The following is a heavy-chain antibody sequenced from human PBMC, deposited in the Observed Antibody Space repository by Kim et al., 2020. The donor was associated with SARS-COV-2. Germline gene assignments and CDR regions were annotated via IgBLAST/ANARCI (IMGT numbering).Heavy chain of an antibody. Sequence: GGSLRLSCAASGFTFDDSAMHWVRQTPGKGLEWVSLISADGRSTYYADSVKGRFTVSRDNQRNSLYLQMRALRSEDTAFYFCAKDAGYTGNFFCDTWGQGSLVTVSS. CDR1: GFTFDDSA. CDR2: ISADGRST. V-gene: IGHV3-43*02. CDR3: AKDAGYTGNFFCDT. J-gene: IGHJ5*02. D-gene: IGHD5-12*01.